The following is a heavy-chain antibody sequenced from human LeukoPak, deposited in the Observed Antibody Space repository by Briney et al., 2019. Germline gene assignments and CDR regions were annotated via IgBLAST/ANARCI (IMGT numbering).Heavy chain of an antibody. CDR1: GYTFTSYY. D-gene: IGHD4-17*01. J-gene: IGHJ6*02. Sequence: ASVKVSCKASGYTFTSYYMHWVRQAPGQGLEWMGIINPSGGSTSYAPKFQGRVTMTRDTSTSTVYMELSSLRSEDTAVYYCARGGHDYDDYYYYYGMDVWGQGTTVTVSS. CDR3: ARGGHDYDDYYYYYGMDV. V-gene: IGHV1-46*01. CDR2: INPSGGST.